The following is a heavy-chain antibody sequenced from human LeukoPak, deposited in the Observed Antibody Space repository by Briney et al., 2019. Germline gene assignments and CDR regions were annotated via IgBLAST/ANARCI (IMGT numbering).Heavy chain of an antibody. CDR3: ARSTGSTMFIDY. Sequence: SQTLSLTCTVSGGSISSGDYYWSWIRQPPGRGLEWLGYIYYSGNTDYNPSLKSRVAILVDTSKNQFSLKLSSVTAADTAVYYCARSTGSTMFIDYWGQGTLVTVSS. J-gene: IGHJ4*02. CDR2: IYYSGNT. V-gene: IGHV4-61*08. CDR1: GGSISSGDYY. D-gene: IGHD3-10*02.